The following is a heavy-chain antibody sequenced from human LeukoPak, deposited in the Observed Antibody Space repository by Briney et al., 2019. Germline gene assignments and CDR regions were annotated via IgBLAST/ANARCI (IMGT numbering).Heavy chain of an antibody. V-gene: IGHV3-21*01. D-gene: IGHD2-15*01. J-gene: IGHJ4*02. CDR1: GFTFSSYS. Sequence: GGSLRLSCAASGFTFSSYSMNWVRQAPGKGLEWVSSISSSSSYIYYADSVKGRFTISRDNAKNSLYLQMNSLRAEDTAVYYCARDVCSGGSRYSSFFDYWGQGTLVTVSS. CDR2: ISSSSSYI. CDR3: ARDVCSGGSRYSSFFDY.